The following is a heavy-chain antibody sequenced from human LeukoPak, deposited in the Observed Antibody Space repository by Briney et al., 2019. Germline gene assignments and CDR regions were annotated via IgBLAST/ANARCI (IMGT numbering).Heavy chain of an antibody. CDR3: AIHTSPTNWFDP. V-gene: IGHV4-39*07. Sequence: SETLSLTCTVSGGSISSSSYYWGWIRQPPGKGLEWIGSIYYSGSTYYNPSLKSRVTISVDTSKNQFSLKLSSVTAADTAVYYCAIHTSPTNWFDPWGQGTLVTVSS. D-gene: IGHD2-2*01. CDR2: IYYSGST. CDR1: GGSISSSSYY. J-gene: IGHJ5*02.